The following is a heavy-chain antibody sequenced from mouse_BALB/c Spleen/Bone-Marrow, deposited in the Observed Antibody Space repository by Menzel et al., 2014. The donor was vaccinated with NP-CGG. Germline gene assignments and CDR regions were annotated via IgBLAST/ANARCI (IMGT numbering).Heavy chain of an antibody. CDR3: TREGDSPFAY. Sequence: VQLQQSGAELVKPGASVKLSCKASGYTFTSYYMYWVKRRPGHGLEWIGEINPSNGGTNFNEKFKSKATLTVDKSSSTAYMQLSSLTSEDSAVYYCTREGDSPFAYWGQGTLVTVSA. J-gene: IGHJ3*01. D-gene: IGHD2-13*01. V-gene: IGHV1-53*01. CDR1: GYTFTSYY. CDR2: INPSNGGT.